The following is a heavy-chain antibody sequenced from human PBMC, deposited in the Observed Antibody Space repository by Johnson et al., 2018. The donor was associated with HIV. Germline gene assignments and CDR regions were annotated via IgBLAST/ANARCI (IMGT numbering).Heavy chain of an antibody. CDR2: INWNGDST. CDR3: ARVSDDYGGNPAAWGAFDV. J-gene: IGHJ3*01. V-gene: IGHV3-20*04. D-gene: IGHD4-23*01. CDR1: GFTFDDYG. Sequence: EVQLVESGGGVVRPGGSLRLSCAASGFTFDDYGVSWVRQAPGKGLECVSGINWNGDSTGYADSVKGRFTISRDNAKNSLYLQMNNLRAEDTALYYCARVSDDYGGNPAAWGAFDVWGQGTMVTVSS.